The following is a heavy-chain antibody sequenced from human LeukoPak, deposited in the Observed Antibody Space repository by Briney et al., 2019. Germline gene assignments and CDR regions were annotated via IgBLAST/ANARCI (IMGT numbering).Heavy chain of an antibody. Sequence: SETLSLTCTVSGGSINSSSYYWGWIRQPPGKGLEWIGSIYYSGSTYYNPSLKSRVTISVDTSKNQFSLKLSSVTAADTAVYYCAREPGIVVVPAARNSLLGDAFDIWGQGTMVTVSS. CDR2: IYYSGST. D-gene: IGHD2-2*01. CDR3: AREPGIVVVPAARNSLLGDAFDI. V-gene: IGHV4-39*07. CDR1: GGSINSSSYY. J-gene: IGHJ3*02.